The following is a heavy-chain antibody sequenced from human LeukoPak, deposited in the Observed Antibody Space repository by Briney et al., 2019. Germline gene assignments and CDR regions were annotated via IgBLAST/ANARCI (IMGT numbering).Heavy chain of an antibody. CDR1: EYTLTELS. J-gene: IGHJ4*02. Sequence: ASVKVSCKVSEYTLTELSMHWVRQAPGKGLEWMGGFDPENGEAIYAQKFQGRLTMTEDTSTDTAYMEFISLRSDDTAVYYCAPVYYYAGLGYWGQGTLVTVSS. D-gene: IGHD3-10*01. CDR2: FDPENGEA. V-gene: IGHV1-24*01. CDR3: APVYYYAGLGY.